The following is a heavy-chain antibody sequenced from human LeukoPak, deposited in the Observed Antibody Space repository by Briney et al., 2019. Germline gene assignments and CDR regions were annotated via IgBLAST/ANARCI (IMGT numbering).Heavy chain of an antibody. CDR3: ARDQRGVSGSYYTDY. CDR1: GGSISSSSYY. Sequence: SETLSLTCTVSGGSISSSSYYWGWIRQPPGKGLEWIGSIYYSGSTYYNPSLKSRVTISVDTSKNQFSLKLSSVTAADTAVYYCARDQRGVSGSYYTDYWGQGTLVTVSS. CDR2: IYYSGST. V-gene: IGHV4-39*01. J-gene: IGHJ4*02. D-gene: IGHD3-10*01.